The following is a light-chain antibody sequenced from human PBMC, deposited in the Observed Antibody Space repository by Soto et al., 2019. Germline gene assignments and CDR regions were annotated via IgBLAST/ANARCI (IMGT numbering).Light chain of an antibody. CDR2: DAS. Sequence: DIQMTQSPSTLSASVGDRVTITCRASQSSSSWLAWYQQKPGKAPKLLIYDASSLESGVPSRFSGSGSGTEFTLTISSLQPDDFATYYCQHYNSYPLTFGGGTKVEIK. CDR1: QSSSSW. CDR3: QHYNSYPLT. V-gene: IGKV1-5*01. J-gene: IGKJ4*01.